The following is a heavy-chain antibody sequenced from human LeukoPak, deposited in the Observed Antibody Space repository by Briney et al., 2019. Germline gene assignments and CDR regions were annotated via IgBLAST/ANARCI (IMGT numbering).Heavy chain of an antibody. D-gene: IGHD3-3*01. CDR1: GYTFTGYY. CDR2: INPNSGGT. J-gene: IGHJ4*02. V-gene: IGHV1-2*02. Sequence: GASVKVSCKASGYTFTGYYMHWVRQAPGQGLEWMGWINPNSGGTNYAQKFQGRVTMTRDTSISTAYMELSGLRSDDTAVYYCARPNYDFWSGYFASFDYWGQGTLVTVSS. CDR3: ARPNYDFWSGYFASFDY.